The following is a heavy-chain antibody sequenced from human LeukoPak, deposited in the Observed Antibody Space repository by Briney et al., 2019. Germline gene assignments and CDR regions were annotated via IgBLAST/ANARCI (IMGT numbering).Heavy chain of an antibody. CDR3: ARDRIRGYSYGITNYFDY. V-gene: IGHV1-2*06. D-gene: IGHD5-18*01. CDR2: INPNSGGT. CDR1: GYTFTGYY. Sequence: ASVKVSCKASGYTFTGYYMHWVRQAPGQGLEWMGRINPNSGGTNYAQKFQGRVTMTRDTSISTAYMELSSLRSEDTAVYYCARDRIRGYSYGITNYFDYWGQGTLVTVSS. J-gene: IGHJ4*02.